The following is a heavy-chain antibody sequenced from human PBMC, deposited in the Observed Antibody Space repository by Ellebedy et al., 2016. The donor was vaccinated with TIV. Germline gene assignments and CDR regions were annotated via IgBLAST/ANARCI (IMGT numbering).Heavy chain of an antibody. CDR2: IYYTGTT. Sequence: MPSETLSLTCPVSGGSVSSSTNYWAWIRQPPGKGLEWIGSIYYTGTTYYNPSLKSRITISVDTSKNQFSLKLSSVTAADTAVYYCARHSTRRQLWLEPFDYWGQGTLVTVSS. CDR1: GGSVSSSTNY. CDR3: ARHSTRRQLWLEPFDY. J-gene: IGHJ4*02. D-gene: IGHD5-18*01. V-gene: IGHV4-39*01.